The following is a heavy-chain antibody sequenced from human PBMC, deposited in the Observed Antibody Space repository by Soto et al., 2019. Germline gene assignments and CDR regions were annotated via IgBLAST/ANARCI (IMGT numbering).Heavy chain of an antibody. Sequence: ASVKVSCKASGYTFTSYDINWVRQATGQGLERMGWMNPNSGNTGYAQKFQGRVTMTRNTSISTAYMELSSLRSEDTAVYYCARTSTEYDFWSGYYNNLNWFDPWGQGTLVTVSS. J-gene: IGHJ5*02. CDR3: ARTSTEYDFWSGYYNNLNWFDP. CDR2: MNPNSGNT. D-gene: IGHD3-3*01. V-gene: IGHV1-8*01. CDR1: GYTFTSYD.